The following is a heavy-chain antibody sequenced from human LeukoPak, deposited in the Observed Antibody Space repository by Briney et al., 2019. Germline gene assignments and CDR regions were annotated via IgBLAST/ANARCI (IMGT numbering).Heavy chain of an antibody. Sequence: TGGSLRLSCAASGFTFSSYWMSWVRQAPGKGLEWVANIKQDGSEKYYVDSVKGRFTISRDNAKNSLYLQMNSLRAEDTAVHYCARVGRRGTYYYMDVWGKGTTVTVSS. D-gene: IGHD3-16*01. J-gene: IGHJ6*03. V-gene: IGHV3-7*01. CDR1: GFTFSSYW. CDR2: IKQDGSEK. CDR3: ARVGRRGTYYYMDV.